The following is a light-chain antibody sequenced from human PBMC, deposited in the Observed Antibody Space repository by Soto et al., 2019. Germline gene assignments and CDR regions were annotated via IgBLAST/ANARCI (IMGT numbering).Light chain of an antibody. Sequence: IVLTQSPGTLSLSPGERATLSCRASQSVGSYLAWYQQKPGQAPRLLIYGASSRATGIPDRFSVSGSGTDFTLTISRLEPEDSAVYYCQQFGASRTFGQGTKVDI. V-gene: IGKV3-20*01. J-gene: IGKJ1*01. CDR3: QQFGASRT. CDR1: QSVGSY. CDR2: GAS.